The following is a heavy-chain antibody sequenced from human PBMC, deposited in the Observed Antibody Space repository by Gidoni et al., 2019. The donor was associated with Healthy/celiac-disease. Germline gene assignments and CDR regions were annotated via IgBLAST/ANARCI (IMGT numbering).Heavy chain of an antibody. Sequence: QVQLQESGPGLVLPSATLSLTSTVSGVSISSYYWSWIRQPPGKGLEWIGYIYYSGSTNYNPSLKSLVTISVDTSKNQFSLKLSSVTAADTAVYYCARVPYYYDISGYYYVLYDWYFDLWGRGTLVTVSS. J-gene: IGHJ2*01. CDR2: IYYSGST. V-gene: IGHV4-59*01. D-gene: IGHD3-22*01. CDR3: ARVPYYYDISGYYYVLYDWYFDL. CDR1: GVSISSYY.